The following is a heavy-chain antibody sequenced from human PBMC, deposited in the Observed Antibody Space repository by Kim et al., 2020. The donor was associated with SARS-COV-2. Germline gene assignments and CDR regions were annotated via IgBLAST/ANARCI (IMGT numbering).Heavy chain of an antibody. J-gene: IGHJ4*02. D-gene: IGHD3-22*01. Sequence: GGSLRLSCAASGFTFSSYGMHWVRQAPGKGLEWVAVISYDGSNKYYADSVKGRFTISRDNSKNTLYLQMNSLRAEDTAVYYCAKEEYYYDSSGYYTFDYWGQGTLVTVSS. CDR1: GFTFSSYG. CDR3: AKEEYYYDSSGYYTFDY. CDR2: ISYDGSNK. V-gene: IGHV3-30*18.